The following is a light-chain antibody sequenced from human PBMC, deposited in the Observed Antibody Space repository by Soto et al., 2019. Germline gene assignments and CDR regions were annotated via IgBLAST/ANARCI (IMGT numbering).Light chain of an antibody. CDR1: QSISTY. Sequence: DIQMTQSPSSLSASVGDRVTITCRASQSISTYLNWYQQKPGKAPKLLIYGASSLQSGVPSRFTGSGSGNDFTLTISSLQPADFATYHCQQSYSTPWTFGQGTKVEIK. V-gene: IGKV1-39*01. CDR3: QQSYSTPWT. J-gene: IGKJ1*01. CDR2: GAS.